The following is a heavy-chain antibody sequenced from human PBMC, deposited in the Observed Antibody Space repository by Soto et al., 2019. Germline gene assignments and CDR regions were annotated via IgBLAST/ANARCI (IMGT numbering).Heavy chain of an antibody. Sequence: SETLSLTCAVHGGSFSGYYWSWIRQPPGKGLEWIGEINHSGSTNYNPSLKSRVTISVDTSKNQFSLKLSSVTAADTAVYYCARVSPYYDFWSGYYGFDYWGQGTLVTVSS. CDR3: ARVSPYYDFWSGYYGFDY. V-gene: IGHV4-34*01. CDR1: GGSFSGYY. D-gene: IGHD3-3*01. CDR2: INHSGST. J-gene: IGHJ4*02.